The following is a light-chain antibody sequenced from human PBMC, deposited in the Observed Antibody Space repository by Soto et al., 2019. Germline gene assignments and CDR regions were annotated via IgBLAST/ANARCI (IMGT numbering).Light chain of an antibody. J-gene: IGLJ2*01. Sequence: QSALTQPASVSGSPGQSITISCTGTSSDVGGYNYVSWYQQYPGKGPKLLIYDVSIRPSGVSNRFSGSKSGNTASLTISGLQAEDEADYYCSSYTSSSPLVFGGGTKLTVL. CDR1: SSDVGGYNY. CDR3: SSYTSSSPLV. V-gene: IGLV2-14*01. CDR2: DVS.